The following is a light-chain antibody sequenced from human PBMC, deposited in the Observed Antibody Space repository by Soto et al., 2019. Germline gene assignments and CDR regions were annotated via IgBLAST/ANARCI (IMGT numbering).Light chain of an antibody. CDR1: SGHSSYI. V-gene: IGLV4-60*02. CDR3: ETWDSNPWV. CDR2: LEGSGSY. J-gene: IGLJ3*02. Sequence: QPVLTQSSSASASLGSSVKLTCTLSSGHSSYIIAWHQQQPGKAPRYLMKLEGSGSYNTGSGVPDRFSASSSGADRYLTISNLHFEYEADYYCETWDSNPWVFGGGTKLTVL.